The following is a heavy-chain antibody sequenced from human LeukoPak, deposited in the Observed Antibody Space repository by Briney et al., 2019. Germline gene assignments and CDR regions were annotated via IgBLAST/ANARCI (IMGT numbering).Heavy chain of an antibody. Sequence: SETLSLTCGVSGGSMNSYYWSWIRQSPGKGLEWIGYIYYSGSTNYNPSLKSRVTISVDTSKNQFSLKLSSATAADTAVYYCARAVAGTLVRFDYWGQGTLVTVSS. CDR2: IYYSGST. CDR3: ARAVAGTLVRFDY. V-gene: IGHV4-59*08. CDR1: GGSMNSYY. D-gene: IGHD6-19*01. J-gene: IGHJ4*02.